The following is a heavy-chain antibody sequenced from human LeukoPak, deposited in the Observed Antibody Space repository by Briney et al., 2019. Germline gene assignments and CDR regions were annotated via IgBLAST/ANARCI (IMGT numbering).Heavy chain of an antibody. CDR3: TTDKTYYYDSSGYYRSDY. Sequence: PGRSLRLSCAASGFIFGDYAMSWVRQAPGKGLEWVGRIKSKTDGGTTDYVAPVKGRFTISRDDSKNTLYLQMNSLKTEDTAVYYCTTDKTYYYDSSGYYRSDYWGQGTLVTVSS. CDR2: IKSKTDGGTT. D-gene: IGHD3-22*01. J-gene: IGHJ4*02. V-gene: IGHV3-15*01. CDR1: GFIFGDYA.